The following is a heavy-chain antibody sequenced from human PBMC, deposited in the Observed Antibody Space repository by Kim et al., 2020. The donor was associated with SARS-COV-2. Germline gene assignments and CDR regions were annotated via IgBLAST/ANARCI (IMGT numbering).Heavy chain of an antibody. CDR2: IIPIFGTA. Sequence: SVKVSCKASGGTFSSYAISWVRQAPGQGLEWMGGIIPIFGTANYAQKFQGRVTITADESTSTAYMELSSLRSEDTAVYYCAIPRPRERGYSGYDLPMDVWGQGTTVTVSS. CDR3: AIPRPRERGYSGYDLPMDV. CDR1: GGTFSSYA. V-gene: IGHV1-69*13. D-gene: IGHD5-12*01. J-gene: IGHJ6*02.